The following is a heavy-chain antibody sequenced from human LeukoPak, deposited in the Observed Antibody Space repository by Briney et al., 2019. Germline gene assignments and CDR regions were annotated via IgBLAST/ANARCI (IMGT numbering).Heavy chain of an antibody. V-gene: IGHV4-39*01. D-gene: IGHD4/OR15-4a*01. Sequence: PSETLSLTCTVSGGSISSSSYYWGWIRQPPGKGLEWIGSIYYSGSTYYNPSLKSRVTISVDTSKNQFSLNLSSVTAADTAVYYCARVRDEDAFDIWGQGTMATVSS. CDR1: GGSISSSSYY. J-gene: IGHJ3*02. CDR2: IYYSGST. CDR3: ARVRDEDAFDI.